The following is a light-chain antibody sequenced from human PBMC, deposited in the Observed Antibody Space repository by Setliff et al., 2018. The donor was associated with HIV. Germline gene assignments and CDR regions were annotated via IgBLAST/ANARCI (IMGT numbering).Light chain of an antibody. V-gene: IGLV2-18*02. Sequence: SALAQPPSVSGSPGQSVTISCTGTSSDVGIYDRVSWYQQPPGTAPKLIIFEVSKRPSGVPDRFSGSKSGNTASLTISGLQAEDEADYFCSSYSSSTTLVFGGGTK. CDR1: SSDVGIYDR. CDR2: EVS. J-gene: IGLJ2*01. CDR3: SSYSSSTTLV.